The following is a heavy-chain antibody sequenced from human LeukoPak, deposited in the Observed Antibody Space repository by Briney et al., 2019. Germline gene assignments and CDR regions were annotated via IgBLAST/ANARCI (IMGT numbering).Heavy chain of an antibody. V-gene: IGHV4-34*01. CDR1: GGSFSGYY. J-gene: IGHJ5*02. CDR3: AREAPWRGVVPAAPHTYNWFDP. Sequence: SETLSLTCAVYGGSFSGYYWSWIRQPPGKGLEWIGEINHSGSTNYNPSLKSRVTISVDTSKNQFSLKLSSVTAADTAVYYCAREAPWRGVVPAAPHTYNWFDPWGQGTLVTVSS. D-gene: IGHD2-2*01. CDR2: INHSGST.